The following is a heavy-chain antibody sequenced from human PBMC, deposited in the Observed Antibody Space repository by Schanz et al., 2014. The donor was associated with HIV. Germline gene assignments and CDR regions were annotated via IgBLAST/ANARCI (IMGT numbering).Heavy chain of an antibody. V-gene: IGHV3-30*18. Sequence: QVQLVESGGGVVRPGRSLRLSCAASGFTFSSFGMHWVRQAPGKGLEWVAVISYDEINKYYEDSVKGRLTISRDNSKNTLYLQMKSLRAEDTAVYYCAKDRNYYESKYRGKGNYYYYYGMDVWGQGTTVTVSS. D-gene: IGHD3-22*01. CDR1: GFTFSSFG. CDR3: AKDRNYYESKYRGKGNYYYYYGMDV. J-gene: IGHJ6*02. CDR2: ISYDEINK.